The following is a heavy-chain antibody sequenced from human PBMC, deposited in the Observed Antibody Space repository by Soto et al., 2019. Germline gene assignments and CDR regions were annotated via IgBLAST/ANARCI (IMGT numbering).Heavy chain of an antibody. V-gene: IGHV1-69*02. CDR3: ARGGEYDVIDI. CDR1: GCTFSRQT. D-gene: IGHD2-2*01. CDR2: SIPRLGIA. J-gene: IGHJ3*02. Sequence: AAVNVSLKTSGCTFSRQTISWVRQARGQGREWMGRSIPRLGIANYAPKFQGRVKITADKSTSTAYMELSRLRSEYTAVFYCARGGEYDVIDIWGQGTMVTVSS.